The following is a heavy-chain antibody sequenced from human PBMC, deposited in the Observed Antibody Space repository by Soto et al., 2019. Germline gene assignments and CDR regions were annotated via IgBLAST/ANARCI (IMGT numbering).Heavy chain of an antibody. V-gene: IGHV3-23*01. D-gene: IGHD1-1*01. CDR3: AKDPPTTGTTFDY. Sequence: GGSLRLSCAASGFAFANFAMSWVRQAPGKGLEWVSAINKSGGSTYYPDSLKGRFTTSRDNSMNTLFLQVNSLRAEDTAMYYCAKDPPTTGTTFDYWGQGTLVTVSS. J-gene: IGHJ4*02. CDR2: INKSGGST. CDR1: GFAFANFA.